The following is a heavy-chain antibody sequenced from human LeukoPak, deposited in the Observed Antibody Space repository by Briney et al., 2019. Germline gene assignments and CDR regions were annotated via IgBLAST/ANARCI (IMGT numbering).Heavy chain of an antibody. CDR2: SSFDENNK. CDR3: AKDRRYFDWLPYDY. J-gene: IGHJ4*02. CDR1: GFTFFTYS. Sequence: PGGSLRLPWAASGFTFFTYSMHWVRQAPGKGLEWLAVSSFDENNKYYADSVKGRFTTSRDNPKNTLYLQMNSLRAEDTAVYYCAKDRRYFDWLPYDYWGQGTLVTVSS. D-gene: IGHD3-9*01. V-gene: IGHV3-30*18.